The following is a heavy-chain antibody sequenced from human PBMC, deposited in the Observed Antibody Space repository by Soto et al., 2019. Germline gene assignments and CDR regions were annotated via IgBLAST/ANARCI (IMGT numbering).Heavy chain of an antibody. J-gene: IGHJ4*02. CDR2: ISGSGGST. CDR1: GFTFSSYA. CDR3: AKDFWVEMATMTLGY. D-gene: IGHD3-3*01. V-gene: IGHV3-23*01. Sequence: EVQLLESGGGLVQPGGSLRLSCAASGFTFSSYAMSWVRQAPGKGLEWVSAISGSGGSTYYADSVKGRFTISRDNYKNTLYLQMNSLRVEDTAVYYCAKDFWVEMATMTLGYWGQGTLVTVSS.